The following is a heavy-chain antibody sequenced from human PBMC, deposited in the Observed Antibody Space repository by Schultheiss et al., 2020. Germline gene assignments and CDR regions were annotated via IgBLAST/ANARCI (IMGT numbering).Heavy chain of an antibody. V-gene: IGHV4-39*01. Sequence: SATLSLTCTVSGGSISSSYYWSWIRQPAGKGLEWIGSIYYSGSTYYNPSLKSRVTISVDTSKNQFSLKLSSVTAADTAVYYCARQHGSYIDYWGQGTLVTVSS. CDR3: ARQHGSYIDY. J-gene: IGHJ4*02. CDR2: IYYSGST. CDR1: GGSISSSYY. D-gene: IGHD1-26*01.